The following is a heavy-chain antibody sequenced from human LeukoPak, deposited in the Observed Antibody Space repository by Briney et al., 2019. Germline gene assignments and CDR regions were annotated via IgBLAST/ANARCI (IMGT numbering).Heavy chain of an antibody. J-gene: IGHJ4*02. CDR3: AKEGYCSDGSCFEPFDY. CDR2: IKQDGSEK. CDR1: GFTFSSYW. Sequence: QSGGSLRLSCATSGFTFSSYWMNWVRQAPGKGLEWVANIKQDGSEKYYVDSVKGRFTISRDNAKNSLYLQMNSLRAEDTAVYYCAKEGYCSDGSCFEPFDYWGQGTLVSVSS. V-gene: IGHV3-7*03. D-gene: IGHD2-15*01.